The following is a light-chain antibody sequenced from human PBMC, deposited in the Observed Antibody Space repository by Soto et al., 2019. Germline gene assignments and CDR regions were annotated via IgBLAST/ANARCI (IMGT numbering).Light chain of an antibody. Sequence: EIVMTQSPATLSVSPGERATLSCRASQSVDTNLAWYQQKPCQAPRVLIYGASTRAAGLPARFSGSGSGTGFTLTISSLQSEDFAVYYCQQYDDWPPGTFGQGTKVQIK. CDR3: QQYDDWPPGT. CDR2: GAS. J-gene: IGKJ1*01. V-gene: IGKV3-15*01. CDR1: QSVDTN.